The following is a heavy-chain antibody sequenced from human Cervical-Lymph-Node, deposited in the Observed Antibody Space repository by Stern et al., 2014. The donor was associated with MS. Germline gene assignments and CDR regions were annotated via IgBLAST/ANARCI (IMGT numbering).Heavy chain of an antibody. D-gene: IGHD3-22*01. J-gene: IGHJ2*01. Sequence: VQLVQSGGGLVQPGRSLRLSCAASGFTFDDYAMHWVRQAPGKGLEWVSGISWNSGSIGYADSVKGRFTISRDNAKNSLYLQMNSLRAEDTALYYCAKFPVGYYDSSGYYYWYFDLWGRGTLVTVSS. CDR3: AKFPVGYYDSSGYYYWYFDL. CDR2: ISWNSGSI. CDR1: GFTFDDYA. V-gene: IGHV3-9*01.